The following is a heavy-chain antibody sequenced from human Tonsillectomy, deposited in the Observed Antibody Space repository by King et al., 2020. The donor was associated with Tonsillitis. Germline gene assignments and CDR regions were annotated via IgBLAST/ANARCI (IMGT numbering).Heavy chain of an antibody. D-gene: IGHD2-2*02. CDR2: IRSKPYGGTA. CDR3: TGEWEDCTTTSCYTRMDV. CDR1: GFTFGDYA. J-gene: IGHJ6*02. V-gene: IGHV3-49*04. Sequence: VQLVESGGGLVQPGRSLRLSCTASGFTFGDYAMNWVRQAPGKGLEWVSFIRSKPYGGTAEYAASVRGRFTSSRDDSNSIAYLQMNSLKTEDTAVYYCTGEWEDCTTTSCYTRMDVWGQGTTVTVSS.